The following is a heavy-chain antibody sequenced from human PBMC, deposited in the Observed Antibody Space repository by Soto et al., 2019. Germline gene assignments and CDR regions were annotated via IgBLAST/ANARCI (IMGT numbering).Heavy chain of an antibody. CDR1: GFTFDDYA. CDR3: AKGTYYSIPPGFDY. Sequence: EVQLVESGGGLVQPGRSLRLSCAASGFTFDDYAMHWVRQAPGKGLEWVSGISWNSGSLGYADSVKGRFTTSRDNAKNPLYLQMNSLRAEDTALYYCAKGTYYSIPPGFDYWGQGTLVTVSS. CDR2: ISWNSGSL. V-gene: IGHV3-9*01. D-gene: IGHD4-4*01. J-gene: IGHJ4*02.